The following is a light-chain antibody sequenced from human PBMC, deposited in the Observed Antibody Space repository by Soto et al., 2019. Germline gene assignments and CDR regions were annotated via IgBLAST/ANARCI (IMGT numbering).Light chain of an antibody. V-gene: IGKV3-15*01. CDR1: QSVSSN. CDR3: QQYNNWPST. Sequence: EIVMTQSPATLSVSPGERATLSCRASQSVSSNLAWYQQKPGQAPRLLIYGASTRATGIPARFSGGGSGTEFTLTISSLQSEDFAVYYCQQYNNWPSTFGGGTKVEIK. CDR2: GAS. J-gene: IGKJ4*01.